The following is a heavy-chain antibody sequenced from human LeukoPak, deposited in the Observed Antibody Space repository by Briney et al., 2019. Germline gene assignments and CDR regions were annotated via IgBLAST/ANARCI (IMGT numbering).Heavy chain of an antibody. CDR1: GFTFSSYA. J-gene: IGHJ3*02. CDR2: ISGSGGST. V-gene: IGHV3-23*01. CDR3: SMLIVPAAMLIGGDAFDM. D-gene: IGHD2-2*01. Sequence: GGSLRLSCAASGFTFSSYAMSWVRQAPGKGLEGVSAISGSGGSTYYADSVKGRFTISRDNSKNTLYLQMNSLRAEGHAVYYCSMLIVPAAMLIGGDAFDMWGQGTMVTLSS.